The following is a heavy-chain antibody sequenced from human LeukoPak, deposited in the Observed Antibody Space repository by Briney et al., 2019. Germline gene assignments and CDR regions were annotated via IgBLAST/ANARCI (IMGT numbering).Heavy chain of an antibody. CDR2: IYYSGST. J-gene: IGHJ6*02. V-gene: IGHV4-59*01. D-gene: IGHD1-26*01. Sequence: PSETLSLTCTVSGGSISSYYWSWIRQPPGKGLEWIGYIYYSGSTNYNPSLKSRVTISLDTSKNQFSLKLSSVTAADTAVYYCARDRSGSHRPYYYGLDVWGQGTTVTISS. CDR3: ARDRSGSHRPYYYGLDV. CDR1: GGSISSYY.